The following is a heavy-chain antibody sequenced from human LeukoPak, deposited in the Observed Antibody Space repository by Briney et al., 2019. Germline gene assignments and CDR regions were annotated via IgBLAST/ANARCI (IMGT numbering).Heavy chain of an antibody. J-gene: IGHJ5*02. CDR2: IYYSGST. Sequence: SETLSLPCTVSGGSISSYYWIWIRQPPGKGLEWICYIYYSGSTNYNPSLKSGVTISVDTSKNQLSLKLTSVRAADTAVYFCARGGYYGSGNDFRFDPWGQGTLATVSS. V-gene: IGHV4-59*01. D-gene: IGHD3-10*01. CDR1: GGSISSYY. CDR3: ARGGYYGSGNDFRFDP.